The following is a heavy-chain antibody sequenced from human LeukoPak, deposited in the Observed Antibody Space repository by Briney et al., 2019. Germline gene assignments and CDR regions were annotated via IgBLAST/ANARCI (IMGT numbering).Heavy chain of an antibody. Sequence: ASVKVSCKASGYTFTSYGISWVRQATGQGLEWMGWISAYNGNTNYAQKLQGRVTMTTDTSTSTAYMELRSLRSDDTAVYYCARTHYGDRTCDYWGQGTLVTVSS. CDR1: GYTFTSYG. CDR2: ISAYNGNT. J-gene: IGHJ4*02. D-gene: IGHD4-17*01. V-gene: IGHV1-18*01. CDR3: ARTHYGDRTCDY.